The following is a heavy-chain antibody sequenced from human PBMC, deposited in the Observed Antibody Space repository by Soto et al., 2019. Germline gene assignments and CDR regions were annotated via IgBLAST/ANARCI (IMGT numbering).Heavy chain of an antibody. D-gene: IGHD5-18*01. V-gene: IGHV4-31*01. CDR1: GGSISSGGYY. CDR2: IYYSGST. CDR3: ARGVTAMVYL. Sequence: QVQLQESGPGLVKPSQTLSLTCTVSGGSISSGGYYWSWIRQHPGKGLEWIGYIYYSGSTYYNPSLKXXVXIXEATSKNQFSLKLSSVTAADTAVYYCARGVTAMVYLWGQGTLVTVSS. J-gene: IGHJ5*02.